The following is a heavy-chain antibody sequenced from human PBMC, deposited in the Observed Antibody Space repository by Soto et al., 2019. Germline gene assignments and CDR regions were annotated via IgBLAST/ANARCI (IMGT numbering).Heavy chain of an antibody. V-gene: IGHV4-31*03. J-gene: IGHJ4*02. Sequence: QVQLQESGPGLVKPSQTLSLTCTVSGGSISSGGYYWSWIRQHPGKGLEWIGYIYYSGSTYYNPSLKSRVTISVDTSKNQFSLKLSSVTAADTAVYYCARGDDSSGYYPHTFDYWGQGTLVTVSS. CDR1: GGSISSGGYY. CDR2: IYYSGST. CDR3: ARGDDSSGYYPHTFDY. D-gene: IGHD3-22*01.